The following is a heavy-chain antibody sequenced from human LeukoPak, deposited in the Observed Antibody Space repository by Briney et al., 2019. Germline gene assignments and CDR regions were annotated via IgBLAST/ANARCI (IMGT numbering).Heavy chain of an antibody. V-gene: IGHV3-30*02. J-gene: IGHJ4*02. CDR1: GFTFSSYS. D-gene: IGHD3-3*01. CDR3: AKDPRFGVVWGVWEGYFDY. CDR2: IRYDGSNK. Sequence: PGGSLNLSCAASGFTFSSYSMHWVRPGPGKGLEWVAFIRYDGSNKYYADSVKGRFTISGDNSKNTLYLQMNSLRAEDTAVYYCAKDPRFGVVWGVWEGYFDYWGQGTLVTVSS.